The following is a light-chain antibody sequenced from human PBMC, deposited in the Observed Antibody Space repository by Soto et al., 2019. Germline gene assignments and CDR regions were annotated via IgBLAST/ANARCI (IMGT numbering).Light chain of an antibody. V-gene: IGKV1-27*01. J-gene: IGKJ3*01. CDR1: QGISNY. CDR3: QKYNSAPQGGFT. CDR2: AAS. Sequence: DIQMTQSPSSLSASVGDRVTITCRASQGISNYLAWYQQKPGKVPKLLIYAASTLQSGVPSRFSGSGSGTDFTLTISSLQPEDVATYYCQKYNSAPQGGFTFGPGTKVDIK.